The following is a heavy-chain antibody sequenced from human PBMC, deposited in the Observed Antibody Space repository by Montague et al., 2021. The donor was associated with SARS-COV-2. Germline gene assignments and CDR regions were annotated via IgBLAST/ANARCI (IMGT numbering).Heavy chain of an antibody. CDR3: ARVAGGYYHDSSAYFDY. CDR1: GGSFSGYY. V-gene: IGHV4-34*01. Sequence: SETLSLTCAVYGGSFSGYYWSWIRQPPGKGLEWIGEINQSGSTNXNPSLKSRVTLSVDTSKKQFSLKLSSLAAADTAVYYCARVAGGYYHDSSAYFDYWGQGSLVTASS. J-gene: IGHJ4*02. CDR2: INQSGST. D-gene: IGHD3-22*01.